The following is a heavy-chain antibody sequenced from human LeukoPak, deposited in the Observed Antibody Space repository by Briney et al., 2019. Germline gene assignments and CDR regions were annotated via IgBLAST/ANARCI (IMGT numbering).Heavy chain of an antibody. J-gene: IGHJ4*02. Sequence: SETLSLTCTVSGGSISSGGYYWSWIRQHPGKGLEWIGYIYYSGSTYYNPSLKSRVTISVDTSKNQFSLKLSSVTAADTAVYYCARFGSRWYFDYWGQGTLVTVSS. D-gene: IGHD6-13*01. CDR2: IYYSGST. CDR3: ARFGSRWYFDY. CDR1: GGSISSGGYY. V-gene: IGHV4-31*03.